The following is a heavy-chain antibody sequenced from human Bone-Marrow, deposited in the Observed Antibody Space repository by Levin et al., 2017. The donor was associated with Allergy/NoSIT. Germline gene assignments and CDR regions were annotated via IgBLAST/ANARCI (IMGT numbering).Heavy chain of an antibody. V-gene: IGHV4-31*03. D-gene: IGHD2/OR15-2a*01. CDR2: SYHSGST. J-gene: IGHJ3*02. Sequence: SETLSLTCTVSGASIATGGHYWSWIRQHPGKGLEWIGYSYHSGSTNYNPSLKSRVTISRDTSKNQFSLELSSVTAADTAVYYCARISNDAFDTWGQGTMVAVSS. CDR1: GASIATGGHY. CDR3: ARISNDAFDT.